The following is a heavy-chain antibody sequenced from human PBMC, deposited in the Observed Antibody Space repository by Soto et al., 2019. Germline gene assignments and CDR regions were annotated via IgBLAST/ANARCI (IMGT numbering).Heavy chain of an antibody. J-gene: IGHJ4*02. V-gene: IGHV1-46*01. CDR3: ARDRAINMISTFDN. CDR2: INPSGGST. Sequence: QVLLVQSGAEVKKPGASMKVSCKASGYTFTSYYMHWVRQVPGQGLEWMRIINPSGGSTDYARRFKGRVTMTRDTSTSTVYMELTGLRSEDTAVYYCARDRAINMISTFDNWGQGTLVTVSS. CDR1: GYTFTSYY. D-gene: IGHD3-22*01.